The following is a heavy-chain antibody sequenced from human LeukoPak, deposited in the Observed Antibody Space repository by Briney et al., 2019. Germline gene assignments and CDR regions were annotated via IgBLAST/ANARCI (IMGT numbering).Heavy chain of an antibody. CDR2: IYYSGST. CDR1: GGSISSGGYY. J-gene: IGHJ4*02. Sequence: SETLSLTCTVSGGSISSGGYYWSWIRQHPGKGLEWIGYIYYSGSTYYNPSLKSRVTISVDTSKNQFSLKLTSVTAADTAVYFCASLDYGGNYADYWGQGTLVTVSS. V-gene: IGHV4-31*03. D-gene: IGHD4-23*01. CDR3: ASLDYGGNYADY.